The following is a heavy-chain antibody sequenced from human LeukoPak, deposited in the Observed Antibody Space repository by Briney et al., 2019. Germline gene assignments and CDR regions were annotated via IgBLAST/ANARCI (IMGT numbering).Heavy chain of an antibody. CDR1: GGTFSSYA. D-gene: IGHD6-6*01. CDR2: IIPIFGTA. V-gene: IGHV1-69*13. J-gene: IGHJ5*02. CDR3: ARYLYSSSFRFDP. Sequence: SVKVSCKASGGTFSSYAISWVRQAPGQGLEWMGGIIPIFGTANYAQKFQGRVTITADESTSTAYMELSSLRSEDTAVYYCARYLYSSSFRFDPWGQGTQVTVSS.